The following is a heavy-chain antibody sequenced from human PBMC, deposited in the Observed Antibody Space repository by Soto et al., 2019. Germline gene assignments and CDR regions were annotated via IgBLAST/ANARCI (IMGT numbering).Heavy chain of an antibody. CDR3: AKKEAYYYESSGYYYIKY. CDR1: GFTFSSYA. J-gene: IGHJ4*02. V-gene: IGHV3-23*01. CDR2: ISGSGGRT. D-gene: IGHD3-22*01. Sequence: GGSLRLSCAASGFTFSSYAMSWVRQAPGKGLEWVSIISGSGGRTHYADSVKGRFTISRDNSRNTLYLQMNSLRAEDTAVYFCAKKEAYYYESSGYYYIKYWGQGTLVTVSS.